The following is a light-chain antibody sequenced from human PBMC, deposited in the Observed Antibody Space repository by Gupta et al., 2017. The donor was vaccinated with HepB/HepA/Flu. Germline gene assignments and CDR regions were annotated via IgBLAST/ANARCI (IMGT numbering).Light chain of an antibody. CDR2: DVN. CDR1: SSDVGGYNY. V-gene: IGLV2-11*01. Sequence: QSALTQPRSVSGSPGQSVTISCTGTSSDVGGYNYVSWYQQHPGKAPKLMIYDVNKRPSGVPDRFSGSKSGNTASLTIXGXQAEDEXDYYCCSYAGSYTFEVFGGGTKLTVL. J-gene: IGLJ2*01. CDR3: CSYAGSYTFEV.